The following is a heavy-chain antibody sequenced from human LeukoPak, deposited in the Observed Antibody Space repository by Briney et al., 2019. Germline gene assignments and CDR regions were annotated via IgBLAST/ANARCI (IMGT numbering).Heavy chain of an antibody. D-gene: IGHD3-22*01. V-gene: IGHV3-33*01. CDR2: IWYDGSNK. CDR3: ARDSLPYYDSSGYRLTPFDY. Sequence: PGGSLRLSCAASGFTFSSYGMHWVRQAPGKGLEWVAVIWYDGSNKYYADSVKGRFTISRDNSKNTLYLQMNSLRAEDTAVYYCARDSLPYYDSSGYRLTPFDYWGQGTLVTVFS. J-gene: IGHJ4*02. CDR1: GFTFSSYG.